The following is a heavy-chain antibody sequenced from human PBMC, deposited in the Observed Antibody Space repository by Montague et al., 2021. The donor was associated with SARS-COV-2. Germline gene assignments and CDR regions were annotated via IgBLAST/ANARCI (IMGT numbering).Heavy chain of an antibody. Sequence: LSLMCTVSGGSISSSSNYWGWIRQPPGKGLEWIGSIYYSGSTYYNSSLKSRVTISVDTSKNQFSLKLNSVTAADTAVYYCARLVWFGELSSENWFDPWGQGTLVTVSS. CDR1: GGSISSSSNY. CDR2: IYYSGST. D-gene: IGHD3-10*01. CDR3: ARLVWFGELSSENWFDP. V-gene: IGHV4-39*01. J-gene: IGHJ5*02.